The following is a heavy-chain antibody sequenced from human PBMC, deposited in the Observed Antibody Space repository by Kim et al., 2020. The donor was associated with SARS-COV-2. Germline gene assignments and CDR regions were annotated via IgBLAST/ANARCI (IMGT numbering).Heavy chain of an antibody. Sequence: ASVKVSCKASGYTFTSYAMNWVRQAPGQGLEWMGWINTNTGNPTYAQGFTGRFVFSLDTSVSTAYLQISSLKAEDTAVYYCARDVEATGFGESGMDVWGQGTTVTVSS. D-gene: IGHD3-10*01. CDR2: INTNTGNP. CDR3: ARDVEATGFGESGMDV. CDR1: GYTFTSYA. V-gene: IGHV7-4-1*02. J-gene: IGHJ6*02.